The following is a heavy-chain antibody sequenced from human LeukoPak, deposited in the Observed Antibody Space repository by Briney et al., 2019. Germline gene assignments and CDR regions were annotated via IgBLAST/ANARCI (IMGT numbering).Heavy chain of an antibody. CDR3: ARLDDYYDSSGYPNVVDY. V-gene: IGHV1-2*06. J-gene: IGHJ4*02. D-gene: IGHD3-22*01. Sequence: GASVKVSCNASGYTFTGYYMHWVRQAPGQGLEWMGRINPNSGGTNYAQKFQGRVTMTRDTSISTAYMELSRLRSDDTAVYYCARLDDYYDSSGYPNVVDYWGQGTLVTVSS. CDR2: INPNSGGT. CDR1: GYTFTGYY.